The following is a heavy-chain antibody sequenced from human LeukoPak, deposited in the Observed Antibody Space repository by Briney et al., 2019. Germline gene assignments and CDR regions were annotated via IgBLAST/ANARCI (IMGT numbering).Heavy chain of an antibody. Sequence: ASVKVSCKVSGYTLTKLSIHWVRQAPGKGLEWVGGFDPDAGEVIYAQKFQGRVTMIEDTSTDTAYMELNSLRFEDTAVYYCTTEGRSGYDFDYWGQGTLVTVSS. CDR3: TTEGRSGYDFDY. V-gene: IGHV1-24*01. D-gene: IGHD3-3*01. CDR1: GYTLTKLS. J-gene: IGHJ4*02. CDR2: FDPDAGEV.